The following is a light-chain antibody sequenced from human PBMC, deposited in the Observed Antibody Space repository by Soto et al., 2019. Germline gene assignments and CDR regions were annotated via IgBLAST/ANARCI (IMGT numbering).Light chain of an antibody. Sequence: DIRIRQSPSSVSASVGDRGTITCWASQGISKYLAWYQQNPGKVPKLLIYAASTLQSGVPSRFSGSGSGTDFTLTISSLQPEDVATYYCQKYNSAPRTFGQGTKVEIK. CDR2: AAS. CDR1: QGISKY. J-gene: IGKJ1*01. CDR3: QKYNSAPRT. V-gene: IGKV1-27*01.